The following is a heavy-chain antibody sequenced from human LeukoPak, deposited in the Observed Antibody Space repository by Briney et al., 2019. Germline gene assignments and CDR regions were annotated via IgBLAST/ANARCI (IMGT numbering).Heavy chain of an antibody. CDR1: GYTLTELS. CDR2: FDPEDGET. V-gene: IGHV1-24*01. J-gene: IGHJ4*02. Sequence: ASVKVSCKVSGYTLTELSMHWVRQAPGKGLEWMGGFDPEDGETIYAQKLQGRVTMTTDTSTSTAYMELRSLRSDDTAVYYCARDLGWEPYYFDYWGQGTLVTVSS. CDR3: ARDLGWEPYYFDY. D-gene: IGHD1-26*01.